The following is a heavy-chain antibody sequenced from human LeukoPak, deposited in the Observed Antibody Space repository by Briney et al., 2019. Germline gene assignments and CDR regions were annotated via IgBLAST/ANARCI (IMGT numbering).Heavy chain of an antibody. CDR3: ARDHGSGSFHNYYYYYGMDV. CDR2: MNPNSGNT. D-gene: IGHD3-10*01. Sequence: ASVKVSCKASGYTFTSYDINWVRQATGQGLEWMGWMNPNSGNTGYAQKFQGRVTMTRNTSISTAYMELSSLRSDDTAVYYCARDHGSGSFHNYYYYYGMDVWGQGTTVTVSS. CDR1: GYTFTSYD. V-gene: IGHV1-8*01. J-gene: IGHJ6*02.